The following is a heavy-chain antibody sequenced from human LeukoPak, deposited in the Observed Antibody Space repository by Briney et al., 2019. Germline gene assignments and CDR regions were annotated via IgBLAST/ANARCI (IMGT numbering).Heavy chain of an antibody. CDR3: ARYYYDSSGYTPG. CDR2: IYSGGST. Sequence: PSETLSLTCTVSGGSISSYYWSWVRQAPGKGLEWVSVIYSGGSTYYADSVKGRFTISRDNSKNTLYLQMNSLRAEDTAVYYCARYYYDSSGYTPGWGQGTLVTVSS. D-gene: IGHD3-22*01. J-gene: IGHJ4*02. CDR1: GGSISSYY. V-gene: IGHV3-66*01.